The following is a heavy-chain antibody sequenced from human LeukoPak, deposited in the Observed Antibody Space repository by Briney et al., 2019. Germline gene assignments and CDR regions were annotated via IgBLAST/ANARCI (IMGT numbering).Heavy chain of an antibody. CDR3: ARVITGTTVGDY. J-gene: IGHJ4*02. V-gene: IGHV1-2*02. CDR2: INPNSGGT. D-gene: IGHD1-7*01. Sequence: ASVKDSCKASGYTFTRYYMHWVRQAPGQGLEWMGWINPNSGGTNYAQKFQGRVTMTRDTSISTAYMELSRLRSDDTAVYYCARVITGTTVGDYWGQGTLVTVSS. CDR1: GYTFTRYY.